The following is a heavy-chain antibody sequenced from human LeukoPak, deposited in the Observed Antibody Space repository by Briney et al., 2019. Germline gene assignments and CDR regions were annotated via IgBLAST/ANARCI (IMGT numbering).Heavy chain of an antibody. J-gene: IGHJ4*02. D-gene: IGHD4-17*01. CDR1: GFTFSIYS. CDR3: ARESLNYGDTYFDY. CDR2: IISSGSYI. Sequence: GGSLRLSCAASGFTFSIYSMDWVRQAPGKGLEWVSSIISSGSYIYYADSVKGRFTISRDNAKNSLYLQMNSLRAEDTAVYYCARESLNYGDTYFDYWGQGTLVTVSS. V-gene: IGHV3-21*01.